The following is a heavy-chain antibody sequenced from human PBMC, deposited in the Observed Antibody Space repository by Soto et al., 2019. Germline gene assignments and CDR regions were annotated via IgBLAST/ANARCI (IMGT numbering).Heavy chain of an antibody. D-gene: IGHD1-26*01. CDR3: AKSMAANWSTYVFHF. CDR2: ISGAGGSI. V-gene: IGHV3-23*01. Sequence: EVQLLESGGGLVQPGGSQRLSCEVYGFTFSDYSMSWVRQAPGKGLEWVSGISGAGGSIYYADSVKGRFTISRDNSRNRLFLQMNSLRVEDANVYYCAKSMAANWSTYVFHFWGQGNLVFVSS. J-gene: IGHJ4*02. CDR1: GFTFSDYS.